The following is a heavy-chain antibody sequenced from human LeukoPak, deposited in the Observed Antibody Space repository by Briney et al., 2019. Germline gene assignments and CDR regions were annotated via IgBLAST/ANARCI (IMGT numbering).Heavy chain of an antibody. CDR2: VSYDGSNK. J-gene: IGHJ4*02. CDR1: GFTFSSYA. D-gene: IGHD5-18*01. CDR3: ARDWSLGYSIDY. V-gene: IGHV3-30*04. Sequence: HSGGSLRLSCAASGFTFSSYAMDWVRQAPGKGLEWVAVVSYDGSNKFHADSVKGRFTISRDNSKNTLYLQMNSLRAEDTAAYYCARDWSLGYSIDYWGQGTLVTVSS.